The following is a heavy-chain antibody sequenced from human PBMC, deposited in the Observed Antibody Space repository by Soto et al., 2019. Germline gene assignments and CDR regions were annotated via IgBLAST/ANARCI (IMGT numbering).Heavy chain of an antibody. Sequence: QVQLLESGGGVVQPGGSVRLSCTASGFTLGAYVMHWVRQAQGKWPEWVAAISADGRDLFYAASVEGRFTISRDNSKNTLFLQMNSLASEDTSVYSCAKSVPDPACRGGGCHRTFDYWGQGPLVTVSS. J-gene: IGHJ4*02. V-gene: IGHV3-30*18. CDR1: GFTLGAYV. CDR3: AKSVPDPACRGGGCHRTFDY. CDR2: ISADGRDL. D-gene: IGHD2-15*01.